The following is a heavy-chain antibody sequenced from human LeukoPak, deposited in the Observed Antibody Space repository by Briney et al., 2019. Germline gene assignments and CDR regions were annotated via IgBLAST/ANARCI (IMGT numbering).Heavy chain of an antibody. CDR1: GGSISSGSYY. J-gene: IGHJ4*02. Sequence: PSETLSLTYTVSGGSISSGSYYGRWIRQPGGKGLGWIGRIYTSGSTNYYPSLKSRVTISVDTSKNQFSLKLSSVTAADTAVYYCAREWGVKDIVVVPAADWGQGTLVTVSS. D-gene: IGHD2-2*01. CDR2: IYTSGST. CDR3: AREWGVKDIVVVPAAD. V-gene: IGHV4-61*02.